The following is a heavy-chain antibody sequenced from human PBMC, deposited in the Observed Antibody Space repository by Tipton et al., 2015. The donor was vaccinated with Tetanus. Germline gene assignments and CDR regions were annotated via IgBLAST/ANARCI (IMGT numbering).Heavy chain of an antibody. Sequence: TLSLTCTVSGGSISSYYWSWIRQPPGKGLEWIGYIYYSGSTNYNPSLKSRVTISVDTSKNQFSLKLSSVTAADTAVYYCAREGTMVRGATYYYYYGMDVWGQGTTVTVSS. D-gene: IGHD3-10*01. V-gene: IGHV4-59*01. CDR2: IYYSGST. J-gene: IGHJ6*02. CDR1: GGSISSYY. CDR3: AREGTMVRGATYYYYYGMDV.